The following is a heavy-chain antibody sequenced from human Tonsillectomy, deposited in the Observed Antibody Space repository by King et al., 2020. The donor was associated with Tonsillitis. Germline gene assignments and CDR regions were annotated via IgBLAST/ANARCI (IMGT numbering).Heavy chain of an antibody. CDR1: GGSFSGYY. CDR3: ARGGYTYAYRNDAFDI. Sequence: VQLQQWGAGLLKPSETLSLTCAVYGGSFSGYYWSWIRPSPGKGLEWIGEINHSGSTNYNPSLKRRVTIYVDTSKNHFSLKQSSVTAADTAVYYCARGGYTYAYRNDAFDIWGQGTMVTVSS. D-gene: IGHD3-16*01. J-gene: IGHJ3*02. CDR2: INHSGST. V-gene: IGHV4-34*01.